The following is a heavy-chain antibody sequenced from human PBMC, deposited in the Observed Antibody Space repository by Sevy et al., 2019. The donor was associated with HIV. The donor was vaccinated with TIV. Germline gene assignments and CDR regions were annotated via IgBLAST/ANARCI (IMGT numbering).Heavy chain of an antibody. Sequence: ASVKVTGKASGYTFTSYGISWVRQAPGQGLEWMGWISAYNGNTNYAQKRQGRVTMTTDTSTSTAYMELRSLRSDDTAVYYCASGEYSSDLDYWGQGTLVTVSS. CDR3: ASGEYSSDLDY. D-gene: IGHD6-6*01. J-gene: IGHJ4*02. CDR2: ISAYNGNT. V-gene: IGHV1-18*01. CDR1: GYTFTSYG.